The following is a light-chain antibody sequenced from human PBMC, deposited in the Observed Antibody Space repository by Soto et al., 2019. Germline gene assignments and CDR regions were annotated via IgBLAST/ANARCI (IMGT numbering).Light chain of an antibody. V-gene: IGKV3-15*01. J-gene: IGKJ1*01. CDR2: GAS. CDR3: HLYHNLWT. Sequence: EIVMTQSPATLSVSPGERATLSCRASQSVSSNLAWYQQKPGQAPRLLIYGASTRATGVPTSFSGSGSGTEFPITCSCLHSEDFAVYYLHLYHNLWTFGPGTKAQLK. CDR1: QSVSSN.